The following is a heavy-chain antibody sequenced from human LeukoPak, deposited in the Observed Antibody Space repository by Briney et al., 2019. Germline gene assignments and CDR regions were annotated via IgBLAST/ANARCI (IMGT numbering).Heavy chain of an antibody. CDR2: IYPGDSDT. J-gene: IGHJ4*02. D-gene: IGHD2-21*01. Sequence: GESLKISCKGSGYSFTTYWIGWVRQLPGKGLEWMGIIYPGDSDTRYSPSFQGQVTISADKSISTAYLQWSSLKASDAAIYYCARSIGGTYFDYWGQGALVTVSS. CDR3: ARSIGGTYFDY. CDR1: GYSFTTYW. V-gene: IGHV5-51*01.